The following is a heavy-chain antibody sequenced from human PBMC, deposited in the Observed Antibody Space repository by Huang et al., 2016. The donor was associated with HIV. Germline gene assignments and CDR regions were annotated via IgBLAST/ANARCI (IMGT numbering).Heavy chain of an antibody. V-gene: IGHV1-18*04. CDR3: ARDPKYHSFPYFRQRRGIEI. Sequence: QIRLVQSGAEVKKPGASVRVSCQASGYAFSAYGFRWVLQAPGQGPEWVGWVSDSNGGTNYGQRVKGRVTLTPDTSTTTVYMDLRSLRSDDTAVYYCARDPKYHSFPYFRQRRGIEIWGQGTVVTVSS. CDR2: VSDSNGGT. D-gene: IGHD3-16*01. J-gene: IGHJ3*02. CDR1: GYAFSAYG.